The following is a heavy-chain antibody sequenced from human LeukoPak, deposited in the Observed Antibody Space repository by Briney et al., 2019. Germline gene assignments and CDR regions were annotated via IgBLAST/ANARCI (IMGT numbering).Heavy chain of an antibody. D-gene: IGHD3-3*01. CDR2: IKQDGSEK. V-gene: IGHV3-7*01. Sequence: GGSLRLSCAASGFTFSSYWMSWVRQALGKGLEWVANIKQDGSEKYYVDSVKGRFTISRDNAKNSLYLQMNSLRAEDTAVYYCARGGGILRFLEWLSSRGMDVWGQGTTVTVSS. J-gene: IGHJ6*02. CDR3: ARGGGILRFLEWLSSRGMDV. CDR1: GFTFSSYW.